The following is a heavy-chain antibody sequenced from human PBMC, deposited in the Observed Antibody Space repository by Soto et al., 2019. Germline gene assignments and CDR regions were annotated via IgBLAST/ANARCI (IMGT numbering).Heavy chain of an antibody. Sequence: QVQLQQWGAGLLKPSETLSLTCVVYGGSFSGYYWSWIRQSPGKGLERIGGINHRGSTNYNPSLESRVTISVDTSKDQCSLKLPSVTAADTVMYYCARDALCTSTTCRVGNWFDPWGQGTLVTVS. CDR3: ARDALCTSTTCRVGNWFDP. CDR1: GGSFSGYY. D-gene: IGHD2-2*01. CDR2: INHRGST. J-gene: IGHJ5*02. V-gene: IGHV4-34*01.